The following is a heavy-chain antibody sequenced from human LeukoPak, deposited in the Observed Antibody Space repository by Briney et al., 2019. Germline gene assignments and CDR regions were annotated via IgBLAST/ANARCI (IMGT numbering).Heavy chain of an antibody. J-gene: IGHJ3*01. CDR3: AKPMTWNPDAFDV. D-gene: IGHD1-1*01. CDR2: IQQDGSEK. Sequence: PGGSLRLSCAASGFTFSSYWMSWVRQAPGKGLEWVANIQQDGSEKHYVDSVKGRFTISRDNAKNSLDLQMNSLRAEDTAVYYCAKPMTWNPDAFDVWGQGTMVTVSP. V-gene: IGHV3-7*01. CDR1: GFTFSSYW.